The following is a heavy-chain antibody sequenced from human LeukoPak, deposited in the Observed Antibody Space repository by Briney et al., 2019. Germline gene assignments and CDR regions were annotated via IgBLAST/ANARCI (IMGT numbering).Heavy chain of an antibody. J-gene: IGHJ6*02. D-gene: IGHD3-9*01. CDR2: ITKSGDIT. CDR1: GFTFSAFG. Sequence: GGSLRLSCAASGFTFSAFGMNWVRQAPGKGLEWVSTITKSGDITYYVDSVKGRFIISRDSSKNTLYLQMNSLRAEDTAKYYCTKDYCGKFCSAVWGQGTTVTVSS. V-gene: IGHV3-23*01. CDR3: TKDYCGKFCSAV.